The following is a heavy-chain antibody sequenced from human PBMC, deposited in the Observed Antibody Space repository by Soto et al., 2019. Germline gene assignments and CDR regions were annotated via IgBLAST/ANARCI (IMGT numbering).Heavy chain of an antibody. CDR3: ARDRVPAANAGYGMDV. D-gene: IGHD2-2*01. CDR1: GFTFSSYA. V-gene: IGHV3-30-3*01. CDR2: ISYDGSNK. J-gene: IGHJ6*02. Sequence: GGSLRLSCAASGFTFSSYAMHWVRQAPGKGLEWVAVISYDGSNKYYADSVKGRFTISRDNSKNTLYLQMNSLRAEDTAVYYCARDRVPAANAGYGMDVWGQGTTVTVYS.